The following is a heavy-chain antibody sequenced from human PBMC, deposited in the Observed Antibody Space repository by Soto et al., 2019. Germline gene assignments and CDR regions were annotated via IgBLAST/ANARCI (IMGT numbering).Heavy chain of an antibody. J-gene: IGHJ6*02. D-gene: IGHD4-17*01. CDR2: IKSKTDGGTT. V-gene: IGHV3-15*07. CDR3: TTDYGDYIYYYYGMDV. CDR1: GFTFSNAW. Sequence: GSLRLSCAASGFTFSNAWMNWVRQAPGKGLEWVGRIKSKTDGGTTDYAAPVKGRFTISRDDSKNTLYLQMNSLKTEDTAVYYCTTDYGDYIYYYYGMDVRGQGTTVTVSS.